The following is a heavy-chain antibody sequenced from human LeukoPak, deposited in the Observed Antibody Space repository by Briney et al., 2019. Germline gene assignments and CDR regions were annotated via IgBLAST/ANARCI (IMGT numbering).Heavy chain of an antibody. V-gene: IGHV4-34*01. D-gene: IGHD3-10*01. Sequence: SETLSLTCAVYGGSFSGYYWSWIRQSPGKGLEWIGEINHSGSPNYNPSLKSRVTILIDTSKNQFSLKLSSVTAADTAVYYCARHSGGSGSYENYYYYYYMDVWGKGTTVTVSS. J-gene: IGHJ6*03. CDR1: GGSFSGYY. CDR3: ARHSGGSGSYENYYYYYYMDV. CDR2: INHSGSP.